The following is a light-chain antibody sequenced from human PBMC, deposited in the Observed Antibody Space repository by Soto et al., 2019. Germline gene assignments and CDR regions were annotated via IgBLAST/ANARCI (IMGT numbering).Light chain of an antibody. CDR3: QQFDSSVT. CDR2: GAS. Sequence: IVLTQSPGSLSLSPGERATLSCRARQSVSSTFFAWYQQRPGQAPRLLMYGASSRATGIPERFSGSGSGTDFTLTISRLEPEDFAVYYCQQFDSSVTFGQGTKVEIK. V-gene: IGKV3-20*01. CDR1: QSVSSTF. J-gene: IGKJ1*01.